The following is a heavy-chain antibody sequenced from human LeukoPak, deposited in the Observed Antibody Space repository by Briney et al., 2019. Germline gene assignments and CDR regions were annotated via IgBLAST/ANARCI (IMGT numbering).Heavy chain of an antibody. CDR2: IYVTGST. CDR1: GASISSDY. CDR3: ARDSGTTGEVKFDP. D-gene: IGHD1-7*01. Sequence: SETLSLTCTVSGASISSDYWSWSRQPAGKAREWIGRIYVTGSTTSNPSLESRVTMSLATSKNHFSLKLRSVTAADTAVYYCARDSGTTGEVKFDPWGQGTLVTVSS. J-gene: IGHJ5*02. V-gene: IGHV4-4*07.